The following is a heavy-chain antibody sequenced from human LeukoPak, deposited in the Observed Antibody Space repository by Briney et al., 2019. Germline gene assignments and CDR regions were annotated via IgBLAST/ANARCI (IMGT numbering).Heavy chain of an antibody. J-gene: IGHJ4*02. CDR2: INPNSGGT. CDR3: ARDVGEYCSSTSCYASDY. Sequence: GASVKVSCKASGYTFTAYYMHWVRQAPGQGLEWMGWINPNSGGTNYAQKFQGRVTMTRDTSISTAYMELSRLRSDDTAVYYCARDVGEYCSSTSCYASDYWGQGTLVTVSS. V-gene: IGHV1-2*02. D-gene: IGHD2-2*01. CDR1: GYTFTAYY.